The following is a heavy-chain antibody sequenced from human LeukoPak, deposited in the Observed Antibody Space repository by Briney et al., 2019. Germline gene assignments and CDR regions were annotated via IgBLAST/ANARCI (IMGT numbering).Heavy chain of an antibody. D-gene: IGHD3-16*01. CDR1: GDSFSSYH. J-gene: IGHJ4*02. V-gene: IGHV4-59*01. CDR3: ARVGRGDHTWGSYYCDH. Sequence: SETLSLTCTVSGDSFSSYHWSWLRQPPGKGLEWIGYISSSGSTSYNPSLKSRVTISADTSRNQFSLRLNSMTAADTAVYYCARVGRGDHTWGSYYCDHWGQGTLVSVSS. CDR2: ISSSGST.